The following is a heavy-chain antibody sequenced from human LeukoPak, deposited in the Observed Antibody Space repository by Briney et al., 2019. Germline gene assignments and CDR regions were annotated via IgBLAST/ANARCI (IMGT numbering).Heavy chain of an antibody. V-gene: IGHV4-34*01. CDR2: INHSGST. CDR3: ARAPYYDFWSSYPTKLRANWFDP. J-gene: IGHJ5*02. CDR1: GGSFSGHH. Sequence: PSETLSLTCAVYGGSFSGHHWSWIRQPPGEGLEWIGEINHSGSTNYNPSLKSRVTISVDTSKNQFSLKLSSVTAADTAVYYCARAPYYDFWSSYPTKLRANWFDPWGQGTLVTVSS. D-gene: IGHD3-3*01.